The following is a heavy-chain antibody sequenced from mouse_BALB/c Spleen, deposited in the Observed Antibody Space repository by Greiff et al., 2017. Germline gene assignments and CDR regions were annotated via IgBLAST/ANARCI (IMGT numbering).Heavy chain of an antibody. V-gene: IGHV5-12-2*01. J-gene: IGHJ2*01. Sequence: EVKLMESGGGLVQPGGSLKLSCAASGFTFSSYTMSWVRQTPEKRLEWVAYISNGGGSTYYPDTVKGRFTISRDNAKNTLYLQMSSLKSEDTAMYYCARHSYYYGSSYGSYFDYWGQGTTLTVSS. CDR2: ISNGGGST. CDR3: ARHSYYYGSSYGSYFDY. CDR1: GFTFSSYT. D-gene: IGHD1-1*01.